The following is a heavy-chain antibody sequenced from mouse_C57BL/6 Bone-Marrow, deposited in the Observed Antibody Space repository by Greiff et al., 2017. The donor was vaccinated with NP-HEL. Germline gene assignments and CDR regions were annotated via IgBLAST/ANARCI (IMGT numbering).Heavy chain of an antibody. CDR1: GYTFTDYY. J-gene: IGHJ1*03. CDR2: IYPGSGNT. D-gene: IGHD2-13*01. CDR3: ARLTTHWYFDV. Sequence: VKLQESGAELVRPGASVKLSCKASGYTFTDYYINWVKQRPGQGLEWIARIYPGSGNTYYNEKFKGKATLTAEKSSSTAYMQLSSLTSEDSAVYFCARLTTHWYFDVWGTGTTVTVSS. V-gene: IGHV1-76*01.